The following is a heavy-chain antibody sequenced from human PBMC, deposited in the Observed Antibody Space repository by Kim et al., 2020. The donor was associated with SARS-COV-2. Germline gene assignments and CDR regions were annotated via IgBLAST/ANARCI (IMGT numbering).Heavy chain of an antibody. CDR3: AKDRSRGSHYGAGSYFVGYYYGMDV. V-gene: IGHV3-23*01. J-gene: IGHJ6*02. D-gene: IGHD3-10*01. Sequence: GGSLRLSCAVSGFTFTNYAMNWVRQAPGKGLEWVSAISGDGSTTYYADSVKGRFTISRDNSRNTLYVQMNSLRAEDTAVYYCAKDRSRGSHYGAGSYFVGYYYGMDVWGQGTTVTVSS. CDR1: GFTFTNYA. CDR2: ISGDGSTT.